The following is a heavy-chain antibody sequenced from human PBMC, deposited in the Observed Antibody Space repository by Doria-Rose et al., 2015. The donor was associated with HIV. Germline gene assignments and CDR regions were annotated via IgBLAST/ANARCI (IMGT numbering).Heavy chain of an antibody. V-gene: IGHV2-26*01. CDR3: ARIKSSRWYHKYYFDF. CDR1: GVSLSSPGMG. J-gene: IGHJ4*02. Sequence: QVTLKESGPVLVKPTETLTLTCTVSGVSLSSPGMGVSWIRQPPGKALQWLAISYSDDERSYKASLQSRLTISRVTSRSKVVLTRTDMDPVDTATYYCARIKSSRWYHKYYFDFWGQGTLVIVSA. CDR2: SYSDDER. D-gene: IGHD6-13*01.